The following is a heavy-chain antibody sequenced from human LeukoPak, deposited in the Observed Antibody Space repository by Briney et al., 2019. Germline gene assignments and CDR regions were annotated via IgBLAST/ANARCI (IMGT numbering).Heavy chain of an antibody. V-gene: IGHV3-48*02. CDR2: ISSLSSTI. D-gene: IGHD2-2*02. CDR3: ARDCSSSSCHNDY. Sequence: GGSLRLSCAASGXTFSSYSMNWVRQAPGKGLEWVSYISSLSSTIYYADSVKGRFTISRDNAKNSLYLQLNSLRDEDTAVYYCARDCSSSSCHNDYWGQGTLVTVSS. J-gene: IGHJ4*02. CDR1: GXTFSSYS.